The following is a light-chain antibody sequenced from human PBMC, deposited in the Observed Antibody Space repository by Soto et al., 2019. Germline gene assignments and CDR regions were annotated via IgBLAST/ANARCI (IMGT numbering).Light chain of an antibody. CDR3: CSYAGSGTPYV. V-gene: IGLV2-23*02. CDR1: SSDVGSYNL. CDR2: VVG. Sequence: QSALTQPASVSGSPGQSITISCTGTSSDVGSYNLVSWYQHHPGKAPKLMIYVVGKRPSGVSSRFSGSKSGNTASLTISGLQAEDEADYYCCSYAGSGTPYVFGTGTKVT. J-gene: IGLJ1*01.